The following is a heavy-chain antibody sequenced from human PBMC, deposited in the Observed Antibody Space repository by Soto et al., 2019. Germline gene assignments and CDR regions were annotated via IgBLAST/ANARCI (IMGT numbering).Heavy chain of an antibody. CDR3: AKYRRTAAEGYTLDY. J-gene: IGHJ4*02. CDR2: VYYTGST. V-gene: IGHV4-59*02. D-gene: IGHD5-12*01. CDR1: GDSVNNYY. Sequence: SETLSLTCTVSGDSVNNYYWSWIRQPPGKRLEWIGYVYYTGSTIYNPSLEGRVTMSVDTSKNQFSLNLRSLTAADTAVYYCAKYRRTAAEGYTLDYWGRGTLVTVSS.